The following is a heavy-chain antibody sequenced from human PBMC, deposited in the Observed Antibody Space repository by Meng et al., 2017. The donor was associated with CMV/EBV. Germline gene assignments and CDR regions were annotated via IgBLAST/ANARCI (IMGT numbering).Heavy chain of an antibody. V-gene: IGHV3-48*04. CDR1: GFTFSSYS. Sequence: GESLKISCAASGFTFSSYSMNWVRQAPGKGLEWVSYISSSSSTIYYADSVKGRFTISRDNAKNSLYLQMNSLRAEDTAVYYCARGSHYYGSGSYYKPSVDNWFDPWGQGTLVTSPQ. D-gene: IGHD3-10*01. J-gene: IGHJ5*02. CDR3: ARGSHYYGSGSYYKPSVDNWFDP. CDR2: ISSSSSTI.